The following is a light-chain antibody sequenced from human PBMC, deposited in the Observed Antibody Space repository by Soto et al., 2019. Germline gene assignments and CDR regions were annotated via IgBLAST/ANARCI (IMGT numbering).Light chain of an antibody. V-gene: IGKV3-11*01. Sequence: IVLTQSPATLSLSPGERATLSCRASQSVSSYLAWYQLKPGQAPRLLMYEASNRATGIPARFSGGGSGTDFTLTISSLEPEDFAVYYCQQRSDWPWTFGQGTKVDIK. CDR1: QSVSSY. J-gene: IGKJ1*01. CDR2: EAS. CDR3: QQRSDWPWT.